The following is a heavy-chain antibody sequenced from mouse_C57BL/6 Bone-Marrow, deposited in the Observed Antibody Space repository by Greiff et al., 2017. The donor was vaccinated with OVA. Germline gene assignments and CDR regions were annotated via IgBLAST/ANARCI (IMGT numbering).Heavy chain of an antibody. CDR2: IRHKAIGYTT. CDR3: ARSLRYFDY. D-gene: IGHD1-1*01. J-gene: IGHJ2*01. V-gene: IGHV7-3*01. CDR1: GFTFTDYY. Sequence: EVQRVESGGGLVQPGGSLSLSCAASGFTFTDYYMSWVRQPPGTALEWLGFIRHKAIGYTTAYSSSVKGRFTISRENTQSILYLQMNALRAEDSATYYSARSLRYFDYWGQGTTLTVSS.